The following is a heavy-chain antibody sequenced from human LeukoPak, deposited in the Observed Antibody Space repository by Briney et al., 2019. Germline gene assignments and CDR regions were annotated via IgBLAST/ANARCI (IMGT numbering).Heavy chain of an antibody. V-gene: IGHV3-49*04. D-gene: IGHD3-10*01. CDR1: GFAFGDYG. CDR2: IRSMAHGGTT. CDR3: ARGAMVRGANYYFDY. Sequence: GGSLRLSCTASGFAFGDYGMTWVRQAPGKGLEWVSFIRSMAHGGTTEYAASVKGRFTISRDDSKGITYLQMSSLKTGDTAVYYCARGAMVRGANYYFDYWGQGALVTVSS. J-gene: IGHJ4*02.